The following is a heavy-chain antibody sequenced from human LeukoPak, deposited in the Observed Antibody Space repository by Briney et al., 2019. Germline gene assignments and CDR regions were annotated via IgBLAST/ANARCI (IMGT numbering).Heavy chain of an antibody. J-gene: IGHJ4*02. Sequence: GGSLRLSCETSGFTFRLYAMSWVRQAPGKGLEWVSGITKSGDGTHYADSVKGRFTISRDNSKSTLYLQMNSLRADDTAIYYCAKDSVYWGQGTLVTVSS. D-gene: IGHD3-10*01. CDR1: GFTFRLYA. CDR2: ITKSGDGT. CDR3: AKDSVY. V-gene: IGHV3-23*01.